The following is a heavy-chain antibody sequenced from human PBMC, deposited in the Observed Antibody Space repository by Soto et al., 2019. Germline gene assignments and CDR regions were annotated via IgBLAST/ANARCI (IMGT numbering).Heavy chain of an antibody. J-gene: IGHJ6*02. D-gene: IGHD2-15*01. V-gene: IGHV1-18*01. CDR2: ISAYNGNT. CDR1: GYTFTSYG. Sequence: QVQLVQSGAEVKKPGASVKVSCKASGYTFTSYGISWVRQAPGQGLEWMGWISAYNGNTNYAQKLQGRVTMTTDTSTGTAYMELRSLRSDDTAVYYCARDLPWVVVAATNYYYGMDVWGQGTTVTVSS. CDR3: ARDLPWVVVAATNYYYGMDV.